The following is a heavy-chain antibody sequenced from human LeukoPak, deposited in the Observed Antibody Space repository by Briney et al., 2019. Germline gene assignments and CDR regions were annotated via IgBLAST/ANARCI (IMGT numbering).Heavy chain of an antibody. CDR3: AKDRFFYGGNSAGGGYYMDV. D-gene: IGHD4-23*01. V-gene: IGHV3-30*02. CDR2: IRYDGSNK. Sequence: GGSLRLSCAASGFTFSSYGMYWVRQAPGKGLESVAFIRYDGSNKYDADSVKGRFTISRDNSKNTLYLQMNSLRAEDTAVYYCAKDRFFYGGNSAGGGYYMDVWGKGTTVTVSS. CDR1: GFTFSSYG. J-gene: IGHJ6*03.